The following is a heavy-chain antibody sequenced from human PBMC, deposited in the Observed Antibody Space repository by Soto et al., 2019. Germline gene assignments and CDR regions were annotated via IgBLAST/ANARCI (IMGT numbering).Heavy chain of an antibody. V-gene: IGHV1-46*01. CDR2: IDPSGGVT. CDR1: GDTFTKLH. Sequence: ASVKVSCKASGDTFTKLHIHWVRQAPGQGLEWMGMIDPSGGVTRDAQRFQGRITMTSDTSTSSVYMELRGLTSEDTAVYYCALEQAVAGPKAYSDFSGQATLGTVST. CDR3: ALEQAVAGPKAYSDF. J-gene: IGHJ4*02. D-gene: IGHD6-19*01.